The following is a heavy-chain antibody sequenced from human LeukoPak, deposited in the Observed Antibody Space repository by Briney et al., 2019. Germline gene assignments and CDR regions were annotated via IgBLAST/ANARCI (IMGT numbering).Heavy chain of an antibody. CDR2: ISSSGSTI. CDR3: ARILLRAFDI. J-gene: IGHJ3*02. CDR1: GFTVSSNY. Sequence: GGSLRLSCAASGFTVSSNYMSWVRQAPGKGLEWVSYISSSGSTIYYADSVKGRFTISRDNAKNSLYLQMNSLRAEDTAVYYCARILLRAFDIWGQGTMVTVSS. V-gene: IGHV3-11*01. D-gene: IGHD3-10*01.